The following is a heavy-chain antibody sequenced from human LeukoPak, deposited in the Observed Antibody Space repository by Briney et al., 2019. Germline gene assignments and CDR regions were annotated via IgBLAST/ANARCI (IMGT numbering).Heavy chain of an antibody. J-gene: IGHJ4*02. CDR1: GGSISSYY. Sequence: SETLSLTCTVSGGSISSYYWSWIRQPPGKGLEWIGYIYYSGSTNYNPSLKSRVTISVDTSKNQFSLKLSSVTAADTAVYYCARDFGLSGYPDWGQGTLVTVSS. V-gene: IGHV4-59*01. D-gene: IGHD5-12*01. CDR3: ARDFGLSGYPD. CDR2: IYYSGST.